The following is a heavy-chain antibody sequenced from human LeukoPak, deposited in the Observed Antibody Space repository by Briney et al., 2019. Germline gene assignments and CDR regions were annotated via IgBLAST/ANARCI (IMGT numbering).Heavy chain of an antibody. D-gene: IGHD3-3*01. Sequence: SVKVSCKASGGTFSSYAISWVRQAPGQGLEWMGGIIPIFGTANYAQKFQGRVTITADESTSTAYMELSSLRSEDTAVYYCARDASGYDFWSGPQVFDYWGQGTLVTVSS. CDR3: ARDASGYDFWSGPQVFDY. CDR1: GGTFSSYA. V-gene: IGHV1-69*13. CDR2: IIPIFGTA. J-gene: IGHJ4*02.